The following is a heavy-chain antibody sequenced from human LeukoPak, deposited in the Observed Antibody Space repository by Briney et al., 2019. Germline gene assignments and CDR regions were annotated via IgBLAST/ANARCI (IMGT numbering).Heavy chain of an antibody. CDR1: GGSISSYY. CDR2: IYTSGST. CDR3: ARSADIVVVPAASQGMDV. V-gene: IGHV4-4*07. D-gene: IGHD2-2*01. Sequence: SETLSLTCTFSGGSISSYYWSLIRQPPGKGPEWIWRIYTSGSTNYNPSLKSRVTMSVDTSKNQFSLKLSSVTAADTAVYYCARSADIVVVPAASQGMDVWGQGTTVTVSS. J-gene: IGHJ6*02.